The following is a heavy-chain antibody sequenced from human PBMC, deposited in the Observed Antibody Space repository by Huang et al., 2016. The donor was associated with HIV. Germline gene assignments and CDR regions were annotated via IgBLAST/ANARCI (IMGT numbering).Heavy chain of an antibody. D-gene: IGHD2-21*02. J-gene: IGHJ4*02. Sequence: QVHLVESGGGVVQPGGSLRLSCAASGFSFNSQEMHGVRQAPGKGLEWVAFIRFDGTTKNYAASVEGRFTISRDNSKNSLFLQMNSLRPEDTAVYYCATDPRNDFTYYFDSWGQGTLVIVSS. CDR1: GFSFNSQE. V-gene: IGHV3-30*02. CDR3: ATDPRNDFTYYFDS. CDR2: IRFDGTTK.